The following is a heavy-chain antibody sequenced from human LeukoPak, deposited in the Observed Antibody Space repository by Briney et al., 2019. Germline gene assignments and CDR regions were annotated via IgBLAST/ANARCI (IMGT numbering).Heavy chain of an antibody. CDR1: GGSVSSGGYY. D-gene: IGHD2-2*02. CDR3: ARYCSSTNCYKGGFDP. J-gene: IGHJ5*02. Sequence: SETLSLTCTVSGGSVSSGGYYWSWIRQHPGKGLEWIGYIYYSGSTYSNPSLKSRVTISVDTSKNQFSLNLSSVTAADTAVYYCARYCSSTNCYKGGFDPWGQGTLATVSS. CDR2: IYYSGST. V-gene: IGHV4-31*03.